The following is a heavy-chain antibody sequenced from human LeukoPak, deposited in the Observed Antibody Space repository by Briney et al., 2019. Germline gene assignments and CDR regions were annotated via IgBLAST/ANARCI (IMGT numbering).Heavy chain of an antibody. D-gene: IGHD3-10*01. J-gene: IGHJ4*02. CDR3: ATQGGRGDFDY. Sequence: GGSLRLSCAASGFTFSSYAMSWVRQAPGKGLEWVSDISGSGGSTYYADSVKGRVTISRDNAKNSLYLQMNSLRAEDTAVYYCATQGGRGDFDYWGQGTLVTVSS. CDR1: GFTFSSYA. CDR2: ISGSGGST. V-gene: IGHV3-23*01.